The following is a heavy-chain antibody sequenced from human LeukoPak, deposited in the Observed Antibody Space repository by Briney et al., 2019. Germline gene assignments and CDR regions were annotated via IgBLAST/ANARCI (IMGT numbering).Heavy chain of an antibody. Sequence: GASVKVSCKASGYTLTSYGISWVRQAPGQGLEWMGGIIPIFGTANYAQKFQGRVTITTDESTSTAYMELSSLRSEDTAVYYCARGPIVVVPAAISVWWFDPWGQGTLVTVSS. CDR3: ARGPIVVVPAAISVWWFDP. D-gene: IGHD2-2*01. J-gene: IGHJ5*02. CDR2: IIPIFGTA. V-gene: IGHV1-69*05. CDR1: GYTLTSYG.